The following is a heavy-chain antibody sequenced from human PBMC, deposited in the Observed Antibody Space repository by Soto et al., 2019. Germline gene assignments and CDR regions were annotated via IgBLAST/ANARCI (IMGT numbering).Heavy chain of an antibody. CDR1: GFTFSSYA. J-gene: IGHJ4*02. D-gene: IGHD2-2*01. CDR3: AKDDSVDCSSTSCYFGY. Sequence: EVQLLESGGGLVQPGGSLRLSCAASGFTFSSYAMSWVRQAPGKGLEWVSAISGSGGSTYYADSVKGRFTISRDNSKHTLYLQMNSLRAEDTAVYYCAKDDSVDCSSTSCYFGYWGQGTLVTVSS. CDR2: ISGSGGST. V-gene: IGHV3-23*01.